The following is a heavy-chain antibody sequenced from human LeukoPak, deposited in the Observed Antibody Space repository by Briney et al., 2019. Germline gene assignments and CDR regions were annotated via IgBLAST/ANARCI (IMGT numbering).Heavy chain of an antibody. CDR3: ARDVLAPTIFGVVAHYYYGMDV. J-gene: IGHJ6*02. CDR1: GGSISSYY. V-gene: IGHV4-59*01. Sequence: SETLSLTCTVSGGSISSYYWSWIRQPPGKGLKWIGYIYYSGSTNYNPSLKSRVTISVDTSKNQFSLKLSSVTAADTAVYYCARDVLAPTIFGVVAHYYYGMDVWGQGTTVTVSS. D-gene: IGHD3-3*01. CDR2: IYYSGST.